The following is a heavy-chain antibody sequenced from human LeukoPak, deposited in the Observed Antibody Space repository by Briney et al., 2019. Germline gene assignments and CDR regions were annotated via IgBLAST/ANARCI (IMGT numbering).Heavy chain of an antibody. CDR1: GGSISSYY. V-gene: IGHV4-4*07. CDR3: AREKWELLLYYYYMDV. J-gene: IGHJ6*03. D-gene: IGHD1-26*01. CDR2: IYTSGST. Sequence: SETLSLTCTVSGGSISSYYWSWIRQPAGKGLEWIGRIYTSGSTNYNPSLKSRVTMSVDTSKNQFSLKLSSVTAADTAVYYCAREKWELLLYYYYMDVWGKGTTVTISS.